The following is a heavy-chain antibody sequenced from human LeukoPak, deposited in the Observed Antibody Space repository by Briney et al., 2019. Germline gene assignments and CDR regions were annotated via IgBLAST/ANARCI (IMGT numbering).Heavy chain of an antibody. CDR2: IYYSGST. CDR1: GGSISSGDYY. V-gene: IGHV4-30-4*01. Sequence: ASETLSLTCTVSGGSISSGDYYWSWIRQPPGKGLEWIGYIYYSGSTYYNPSLKSRVTISVDTSKNQFSLKLSSVTAADTAVYYCANNIRGYGDYDYYFDYWGQGTLVTVSS. J-gene: IGHJ4*02. CDR3: ANNIRGYGDYDYYFDY. D-gene: IGHD4-17*01.